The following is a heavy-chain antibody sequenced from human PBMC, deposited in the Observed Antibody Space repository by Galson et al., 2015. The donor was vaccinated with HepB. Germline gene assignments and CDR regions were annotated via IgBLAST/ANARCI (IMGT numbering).Heavy chain of an antibody. CDR3: ASGGNSGYDAFDI. V-gene: IGHV1-46*04. CDR2: INPSGGST. D-gene: IGHD4-23*01. CDR1: GYTFTSYY. Sequence: SVKVSCKASGYTFTSYYMHWVRQAPGQGLEWMGIINPSGGSTSYAQKLQGRVTMTRDTSTSTVYMELSSLRSEDTAVYYCASGGNSGYDAFDIWGQGTMVTVSS. J-gene: IGHJ3*02.